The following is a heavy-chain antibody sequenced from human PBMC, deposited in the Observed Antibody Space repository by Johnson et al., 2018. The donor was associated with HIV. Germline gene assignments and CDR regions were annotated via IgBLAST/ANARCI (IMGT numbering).Heavy chain of an antibody. D-gene: IGHD2/OR15-2a*01. V-gene: IGHV3-7*01. CDR1: GLTFSSYW. J-gene: IGHJ3*02. CDR2: IKQDGSEK. Sequence: VQLVESGGGLVQPGGSLRLSCAASGLTFSSYWMSWVRQAPGKGLEWVANIKQDGSEKYYVDSVKGRFTISRDNAKNSLYLQMNSLRAEDTAVYYCTTDHYFLDALDIWGQGTMVTVSS. CDR3: TTDHYFLDALDI.